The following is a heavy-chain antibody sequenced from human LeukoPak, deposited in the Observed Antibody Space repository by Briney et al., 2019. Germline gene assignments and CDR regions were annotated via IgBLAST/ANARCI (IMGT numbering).Heavy chain of an antibody. Sequence: GGPLRLSCTASGFTFSDYYMSWSRQTPGKGLEWLSYISTRDNTIQYADSVKGRFTISRDNANNSVFLQMNNLRAEDSAIYDCARGARWAYYFDYWGQGSLVTVSS. CDR3: ARGARWAYYFDY. CDR2: ISTRDNTI. J-gene: IGHJ4*02. CDR1: GFTFSDYY. D-gene: IGHD4-23*01. V-gene: IGHV3-11*01.